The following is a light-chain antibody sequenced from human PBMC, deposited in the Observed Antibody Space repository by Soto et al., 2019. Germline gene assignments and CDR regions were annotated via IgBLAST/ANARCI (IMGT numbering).Light chain of an antibody. V-gene: IGLV2-18*02. J-gene: IGLJ2*01. CDR2: EVS. Sequence: QSALTQPPSVSGSPGQSVTISCTGTSSDVGSYNLACWYQQPPGTAPNLMIYEVSNRPSGVPERFSGSTSGYTASLTSAGLQAEDEADYYCSSYTSRSTVVFGGGTKLTVL. CDR3: SSYTSRSTVV. CDR1: SSDVGSYNL.